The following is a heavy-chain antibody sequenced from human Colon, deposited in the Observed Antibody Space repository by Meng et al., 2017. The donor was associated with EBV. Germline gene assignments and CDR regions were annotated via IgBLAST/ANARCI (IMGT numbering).Heavy chain of an antibody. CDR2: TNEDGGIT. CDR3: SRDLVGSDDD. J-gene: IGHJ4*02. CDR1: GFTFSNYW. V-gene: IGHV3-74*01. D-gene: IGHD6-25*01. Sequence: EGQLVESGGASVQPGGSLRLSCAASGFTFSNYWMHWVRQVPGKGLEWVSRTNEDGGITTYADSVKGRFTISRDNTKNTLYLQMNSLRAEDTAMYFCSRDLVGSDDDWGQGTLVTVSS.